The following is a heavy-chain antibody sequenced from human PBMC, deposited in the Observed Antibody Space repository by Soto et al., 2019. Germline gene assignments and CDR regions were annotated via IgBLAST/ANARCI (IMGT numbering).Heavy chain of an antibody. J-gene: IGHJ6*02. D-gene: IGHD2-2*01. V-gene: IGHV2-70*12. CDR2: IDCADDK. CDR3: ARVVSAGAYYNYGRYV. Sequence: SGPKLVNPTQTLTLTCAFSGFSLSSNGMCVSWIRQPPGRALEWLALIDCADDKYYSTSLKTRLTISKDASINQVVLTMADRDSEYTAIYYCARVVSAGAYYNYGRYVWGPETTVTVSS. CDR1: GFSLSSNGMC.